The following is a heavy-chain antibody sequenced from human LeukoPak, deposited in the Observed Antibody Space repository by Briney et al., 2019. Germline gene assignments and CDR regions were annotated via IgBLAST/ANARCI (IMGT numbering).Heavy chain of an antibody. CDR2: INTNTGNP. Sequence: VASVKVSCKASGYTFTSYAMNWVRQAPGQGLEWMGWINTNTGNPTYAQGFTGRFVFSLDTSVSTAYLQISSLKAEDTAAYYCAREGAYYYDSSGYYFLDYWGQGTLVTVSS. V-gene: IGHV7-4-1*02. CDR3: AREGAYYYDSSGYYFLDY. CDR1: GYTFTSYA. D-gene: IGHD3-22*01. J-gene: IGHJ4*02.